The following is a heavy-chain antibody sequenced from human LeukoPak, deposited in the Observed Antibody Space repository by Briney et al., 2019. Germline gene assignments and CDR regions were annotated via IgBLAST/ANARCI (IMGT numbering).Heavy chain of an antibody. CDR2: ISGSGGST. V-gene: IGHV3-23*01. D-gene: IGHD6-13*01. Sequence: GGSLRLSRAASGFTFSSYAMSWVRQAPGKRLEWVSAISGSGGSTYYADSVKGRFTISRDNAKNSLYLQMNSLRAEDTALYHCATQLDGNWGQGTLVTVSS. J-gene: IGHJ4*02. CDR1: GFTFSSYA. CDR3: ATQLDGN.